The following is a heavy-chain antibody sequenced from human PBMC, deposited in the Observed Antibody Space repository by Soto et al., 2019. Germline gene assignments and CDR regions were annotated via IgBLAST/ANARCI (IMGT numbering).Heavy chain of an antibody. D-gene: IGHD6-13*01. V-gene: IGHV3-23*01. J-gene: IGHJ4*02. CDR2: ISGSGDST. Sequence: EVPLLESGGGLVQPGGSLRLSCAASGFTFSSYAMNWVRQAPGKGLEWVSVISGSGDSTYYADSVKGRLTISRDNSKHTLYPQRNSRRAEATAVYYFARRSSRWYLDYWGQGTLVTVSS. CDR1: GFTFSSYA. CDR3: ARRSSRWYLDY.